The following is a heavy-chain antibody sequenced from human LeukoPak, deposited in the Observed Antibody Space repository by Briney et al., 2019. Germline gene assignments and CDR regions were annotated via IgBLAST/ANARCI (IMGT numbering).Heavy chain of an antibody. J-gene: IGHJ4*02. Sequence: PGGSLRLSCAASGFTFSDYYMSWIRQAPGKGLEWVSYISSSGSTIYYADSVKGRLTISRDNAKNSLYLQMNSLRAEDTAVYYCARAYNYYDSSGYYYGPPDYWGQGTLVTVSS. CDR1: GFTFSDYY. CDR3: ARAYNYYDSSGYYYGPPDY. D-gene: IGHD3-22*01. V-gene: IGHV3-11*01. CDR2: ISSSGSTI.